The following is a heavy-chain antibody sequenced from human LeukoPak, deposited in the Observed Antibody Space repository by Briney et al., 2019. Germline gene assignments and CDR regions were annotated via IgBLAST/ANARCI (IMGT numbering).Heavy chain of an antibody. CDR1: GGSIDSFY. V-gene: IGHV4-59*12. J-gene: IGHJ3*02. Sequence: PSETLSLTCSVSGGSIDSFYWSWIRQPPGKGLEWIGFIFYSGSTNYNPSLKSRVTMSVDTSKNQFSLKLSSVTAADTAVYYCARDRELEQRRLGAFDIWGQGTMVTVSS. CDR2: IFYSGST. CDR3: ARDRELEQRRLGAFDI. D-gene: IGHD1/OR15-1a*01.